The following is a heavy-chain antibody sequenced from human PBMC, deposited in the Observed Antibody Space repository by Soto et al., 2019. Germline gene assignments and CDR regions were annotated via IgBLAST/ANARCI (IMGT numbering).Heavy chain of an antibody. D-gene: IGHD6-25*01. V-gene: IGHV3-7*05. CDR1: GFTFGNYW. J-gene: IGHJ3*02. Sequence: EVQLVESGGGLVQPGGSLRLSCAASGFTFGNYWMTWVRQAPGKGLEWVANIKGDGSAKFYLDSVRGRFTVSRDNPENSLFLQMHILTAQETALCYCARDLSPGSSGYYLAAFDIWGQGTMVTVS. CDR3: ARDLSPGSSGYYLAAFDI. CDR2: IKGDGSAK.